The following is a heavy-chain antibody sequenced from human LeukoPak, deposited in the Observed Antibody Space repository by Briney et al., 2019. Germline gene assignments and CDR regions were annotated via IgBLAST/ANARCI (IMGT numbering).Heavy chain of an antibody. CDR3: ARDSTVTTFNYRDV. D-gene: IGHD4-11*01. CDR1: GGSIRSYY. CDR2: IYTSGST. J-gene: IGHJ6*03. V-gene: IGHV4-4*07. Sequence: SETLSLTCTVSGGSIRSYYWSWIRQPAGKGLEWIGRIYTSGSTSYNPSLKSRVTISLDKSKNQFSLKLSSVTAADTAVYYCARDSTVTTFNYRDVGGRGTTVTVSS.